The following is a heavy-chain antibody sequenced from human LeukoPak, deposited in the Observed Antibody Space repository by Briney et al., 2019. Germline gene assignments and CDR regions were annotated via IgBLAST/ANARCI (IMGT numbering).Heavy chain of an antibody. CDR2: IYYSGST. V-gene: IGHV4-31*03. Sequence: PSETLSLTCTVSGGSISSGGYYWSWIRQHPGKGLEWIGYIYYSGSTYYNPSLKSRVTISVDTSKNQFSLKLSSVTAADTAAYYCARHLYYDSSGFDYWGQGTLVTVSS. D-gene: IGHD3-22*01. CDR1: GGSISSGGYY. J-gene: IGHJ4*02. CDR3: ARHLYYDSSGFDY.